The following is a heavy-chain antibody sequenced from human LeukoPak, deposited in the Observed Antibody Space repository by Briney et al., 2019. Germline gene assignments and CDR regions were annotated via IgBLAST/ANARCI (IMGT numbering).Heavy chain of an antibody. V-gene: IGHV3-48*04. CDR3: ARGGGLDV. CDR1: GFTFNTYT. CDR2: ISGSSGII. Sequence: PGGSLRLSCAASGFTFNTYTMNWVRQAPGKGLEWVSYISGSSGIIDYADSVKGRFTISRDNAKNSLYLQMSNLRAEDTAVYFCARGGGLDVWGRGATVTVSS. J-gene: IGHJ6*02. D-gene: IGHD3-16*01.